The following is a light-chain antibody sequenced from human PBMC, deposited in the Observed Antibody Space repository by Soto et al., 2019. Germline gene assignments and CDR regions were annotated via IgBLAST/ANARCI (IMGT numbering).Light chain of an antibody. CDR1: QTVRTNY. Sequence: EIVLTQSPGTLSLSPGERATLSCRASQTVRTNYLAWFQHKPGQAPRLLIYGASSRATGIPDRFSGSGSGTDFTLTIRRLEPEHFAVYFCQQYSDSPLTFGGGTKAEIK. J-gene: IGKJ4*01. CDR3: QQYSDSPLT. CDR2: GAS. V-gene: IGKV3-20*01.